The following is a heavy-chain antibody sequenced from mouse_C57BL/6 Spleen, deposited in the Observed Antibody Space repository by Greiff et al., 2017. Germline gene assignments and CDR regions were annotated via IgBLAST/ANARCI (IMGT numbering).Heavy chain of an antibody. V-gene: IGHV7-3*01. J-gene: IGHJ1*03. CDR1: GFTFTDYY. D-gene: IGHD4-1*01. CDR2: IRNKANGYTT. CDR3: ARGWDGGYFDV. Sequence: EVNLVESGGGLVQPGGSLSLSCAASGFTFTDYYMSWVRQPPGKALEWLGFIRNKANGYTTEYSASVKGRFTISRDNSQSILYLQMNALRAEDSATYYCARGWDGGYFDVWGTGTTVTVSS.